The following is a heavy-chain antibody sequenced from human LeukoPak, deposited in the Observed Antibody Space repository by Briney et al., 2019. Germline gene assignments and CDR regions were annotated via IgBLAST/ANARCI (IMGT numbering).Heavy chain of an antibody. J-gene: IGHJ4*02. CDR1: GFTFRNYG. Sequence: GGSLRLSCAASGFTFRNYGMHWVRQAPGKGLEWVALIRYDGSKKDYADSVKGRFTISRDNAKNSLYLQMNSLRAEDTAVYYCASLRGLLLGELSPHQSIDYWGQGTLVTVSS. V-gene: IGHV3-33*03. CDR2: IRYDGSKK. CDR3: ASLRGLLLGELSPHQSIDY. D-gene: IGHD3-16*02.